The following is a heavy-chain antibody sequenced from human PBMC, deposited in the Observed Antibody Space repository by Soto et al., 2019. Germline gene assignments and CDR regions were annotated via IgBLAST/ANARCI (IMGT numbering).Heavy chain of an antibody. Sequence: QVQLVESGGGVVQPGRSLRLSCAASGFTFSDHGMHWVRQAPGKGLEWVAFIWYDGSQKYYGESVKGRFTISRDNAKNTLYLQMNSLRVEDTAVYHCARVRSSALYGMDAWGQGTTVTVSS. D-gene: IGHD3-10*01. CDR3: ARVRSSALYGMDA. CDR1: GFTFSDHG. J-gene: IGHJ6*02. CDR2: IWYDGSQK. V-gene: IGHV3-33*01.